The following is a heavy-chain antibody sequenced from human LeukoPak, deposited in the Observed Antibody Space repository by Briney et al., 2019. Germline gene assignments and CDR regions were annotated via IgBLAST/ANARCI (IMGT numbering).Heavy chain of an antibody. D-gene: IGHD3-3*01. CDR2: IGGLGGST. CDR1: GFTFSSHA. V-gene: IGHV3-23*01. CDR3: ARDPGVVAFHYFDY. Sequence: PGGSLTLSCAASGFTFSSHAIGWVRQAPGEGLEWVSGIGGLGGSTYYAGSVKGRFTISRDNSQNTLYLHMNSLRADDTAVYYCARDPGVVAFHYFDYWGQGSLVTVSS. J-gene: IGHJ4*02.